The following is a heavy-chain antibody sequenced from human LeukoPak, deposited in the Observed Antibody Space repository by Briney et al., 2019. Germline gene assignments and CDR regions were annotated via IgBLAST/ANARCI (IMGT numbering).Heavy chain of an antibody. Sequence: GRPLRLSCVAPGFTFSSYGMPWLRKAPGKGLKWVAVMSYDSSNKYYADSVKGRFTISRDNAKNTLYLQMSSLRLEDTPVYNCASASSHRTAAGGDYWGQGTLVT. CDR3: ASASSHRTAAGGDY. D-gene: IGHD6-13*01. J-gene: IGHJ4*02. CDR1: GFTFSSYG. CDR2: MSYDSSNK. V-gene: IGHV3-30*03.